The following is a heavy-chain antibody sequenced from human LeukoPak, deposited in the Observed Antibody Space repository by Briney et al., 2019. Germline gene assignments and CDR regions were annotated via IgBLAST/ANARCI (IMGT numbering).Heavy chain of an antibody. CDR3: ARASYYDPYLMYYMDV. J-gene: IGHJ6*03. D-gene: IGHD1-26*01. CDR2: INHSGST. CDR1: GGSFSGYY. V-gene: IGHV4-34*01. Sequence: PSETLSLTCAVYGGSFSGYYWSWIRQPPGKGLEWIGEINHSGSTNYNPSLKSRVTISVDTSKNQFSLKLSSVTAADTAVYYCARASYYDPYLMYYMDVWGKGTTVTVSS.